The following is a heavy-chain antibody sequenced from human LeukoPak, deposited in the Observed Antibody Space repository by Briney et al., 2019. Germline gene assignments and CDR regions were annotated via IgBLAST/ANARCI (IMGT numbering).Heavy chain of an antibody. CDR3: ARDGRDGYNQPGFDY. CDR1: GGTFSSYA. D-gene: IGHD5-24*01. J-gene: IGHJ4*02. V-gene: IGHV1-69*01. CDR2: IIPIFGTA. Sequence: GASVKVSCKASGGTFSSYAISWVRQAPGQGLEWMGGIIPIFGTANYAQKFQGRVTITAGESTSTAYMELSSLRSEDTAVYYCARDGRDGYNQPGFDYWGQGTLVTVSS.